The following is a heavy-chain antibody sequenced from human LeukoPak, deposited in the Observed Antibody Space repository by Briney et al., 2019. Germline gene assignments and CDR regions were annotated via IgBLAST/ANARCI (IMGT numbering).Heavy chain of an antibody. D-gene: IGHD3-10*01. Sequence: GGSLRLSCAASGFIFSNYAVRWVRQAPGKGLEWVSPVSGSGYNTYYADSMRGHFTISRDNSKNTVYLQINGLRAEDTAVYYCARDRDYGSGSYYYGFDPWGQGALVTVSS. V-gene: IGHV3-23*01. CDR2: VSGSGYNT. CDR1: GFIFSNYA. J-gene: IGHJ5*02. CDR3: ARDRDYGSGSYYYGFDP.